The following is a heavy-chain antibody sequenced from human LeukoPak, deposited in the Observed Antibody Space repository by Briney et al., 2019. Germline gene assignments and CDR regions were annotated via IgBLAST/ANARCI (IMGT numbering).Heavy chain of an antibody. CDR1: GYSLTNYW. V-gene: IGHV5-51*01. Sequence: GESLKISCKASGYSLTNYWIGWVRQVPGKGLEWMGIIFPGDSDTKYSPSFEGQVTISADKSISTAYLQWSTLKASDTAIYYCXXXXNDFWNGHYTEDAFDIWGQGTMVSVSS. D-gene: IGHD3-3*01. J-gene: IGHJ3*02. CDR3: XXXXNDFWNGHYTEDAFDI. CDR2: IFPGDSDT.